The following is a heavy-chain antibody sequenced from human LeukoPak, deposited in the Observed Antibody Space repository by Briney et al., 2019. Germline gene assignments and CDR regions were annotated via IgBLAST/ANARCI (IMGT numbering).Heavy chain of an antibody. J-gene: IGHJ5*02. CDR2: MNPNSGNT. CDR3: ARGGEYCSSTSCPNWFDP. CDR1: GYTFTSYD. V-gene: IGHV1-8*01. Sequence: ASVKVSCKASGYTFTSYDINWVRQATGQGLEWMGWMNPNSGNTGYAQKFQGRVTMTRNTSISTAYMELSSLRSEDTAVYYCARGGEYCSSTSCPNWFDPRGQGTLVTVSS. D-gene: IGHD2-2*01.